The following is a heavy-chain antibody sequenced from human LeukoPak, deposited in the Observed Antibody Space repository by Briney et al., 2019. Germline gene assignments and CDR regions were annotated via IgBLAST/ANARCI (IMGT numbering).Heavy chain of an antibody. CDR3: ARAGPGGPCRGVGCHHDDWYFDV. V-gene: IGHV1-2*06. CDR1: GYTLTDYY. J-gene: IGHJ2*01. D-gene: IGHD2-15*01. CDR2: INPDSGYK. Sequence: GASVKVSCEASGYTLTDYYVHWVRQAPGQGLEWVGRINPDSGYKNYGQKYQGRLTLTADTSFNKAYMELRGLRSDDTAVYYCARAGPGGPCRGVGCHHDDWYFDVWGRGTLVTVSS.